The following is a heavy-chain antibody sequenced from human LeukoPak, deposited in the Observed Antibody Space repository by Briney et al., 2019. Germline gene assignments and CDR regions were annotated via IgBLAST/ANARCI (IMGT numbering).Heavy chain of an antibody. Sequence: ASVKVSCKASGYTFTSYDINWVRQATGQGLEWMGWMYPNSGNTGYAQKFQGRVTMTRNTSISTAYMELSSLRSEDTAVYYCARPHDILTGYGMDVWGQGTTVTVSS. CDR3: ARPHDILTGYGMDV. CDR2: MYPNSGNT. D-gene: IGHD3-9*01. J-gene: IGHJ6*02. CDR1: GYTFTSYD. V-gene: IGHV1-8*01.